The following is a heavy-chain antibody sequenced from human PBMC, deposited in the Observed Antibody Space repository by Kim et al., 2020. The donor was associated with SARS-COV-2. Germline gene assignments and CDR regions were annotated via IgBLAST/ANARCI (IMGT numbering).Heavy chain of an antibody. J-gene: IGHJ3*02. CDR1: GYTFTSYY. V-gene: IGHV1-46*01. CDR2: INPSGGST. Sequence: ASVKVSCKASGYTFTSYYMHWVRQAPGQGLEWMGIINPSGGSTSYAQKFQGRVTMTRDTSTSTVYMELSSLRSEDTAVYYCARTDGLGYCSGGSCLGDAFDIWGQGTMVTVSS. D-gene: IGHD2-15*01. CDR3: ARTDGLGYCSGGSCLGDAFDI.